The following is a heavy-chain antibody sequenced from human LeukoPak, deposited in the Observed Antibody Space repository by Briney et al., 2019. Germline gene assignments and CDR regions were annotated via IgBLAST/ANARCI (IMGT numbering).Heavy chain of an antibody. CDR2: IYTSGST. CDR3: ASGFLDYYDSSGYHSAPDY. J-gene: IGHJ4*02. V-gene: IGHV4-61*02. D-gene: IGHD3-22*01. Sequence: SQTLSLTCTVSGGSISSGSYYWSWLRQPAGKGLEWIGRIYTSGSTNYNPSLKSRVTISVDTSKNQFSLKLSSVTAADTAVYYCASGFLDYYDSSGYHSAPDYWGQGTLVTVSS. CDR1: GGSISSGSYY.